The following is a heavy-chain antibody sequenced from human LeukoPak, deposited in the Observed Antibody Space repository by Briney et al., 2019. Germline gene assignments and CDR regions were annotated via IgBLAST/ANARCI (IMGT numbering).Heavy chain of an antibody. J-gene: IGHJ3*02. D-gene: IGHD3-10*01. CDR1: GFTFSSYS. V-gene: IGHV3-21*04. CDR3: AKDSYYGSGSYRPKGAFDI. Sequence: GGSLRLSCAASGFTFSSYSLNWVRQAPGKGLEWVSSISSSSSFIYYADSVKGRFTISRDNAKNSLYLQMNSLRAEDTALYYCAKDSYYGSGSYRPKGAFDIWGQGTMVTVSS. CDR2: ISSSSSFI.